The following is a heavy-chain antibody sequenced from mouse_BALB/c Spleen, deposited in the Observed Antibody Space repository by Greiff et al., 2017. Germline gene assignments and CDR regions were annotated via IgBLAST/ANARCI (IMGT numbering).Heavy chain of an antibody. CDR2: IYPGNSDT. J-gene: IGHJ1*01. V-gene: IGHV1-5*01. D-gene: IGHD2-10*02. CDR3: TRALYGFYCYFDV. CDR1: GYTFTSYW. Sequence: VQLKQSGTVLARPGASVKMSCKASGYTFTSYWMHWVKQRPGQGLEWIGAIYPGNSDTSYNQKFKGKAKLTAVTSTSTAYMELSSLTNEDSAVYYCTRALYGFYCYFDVWGAGTTVTVSS.